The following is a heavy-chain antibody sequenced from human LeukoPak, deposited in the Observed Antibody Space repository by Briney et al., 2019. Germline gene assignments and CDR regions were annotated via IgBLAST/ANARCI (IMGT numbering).Heavy chain of an antibody. V-gene: IGHV4-39*07. CDR2: IYYSGST. D-gene: IGHD3-10*01. J-gene: IGHJ4*02. CDR3: ARAAHYYGSGSYTL. Sequence: SETLSLTCTVSGGSISSSSYYWGWIRQPPGKGLEWIGSIYYSGSTYYNPSLKSRVTISVDRSKNQFSLKLSSVTAADTAVYYCARAAHYYGSGSYTLWGQGTLVTVSS. CDR1: GGSISSSSYY.